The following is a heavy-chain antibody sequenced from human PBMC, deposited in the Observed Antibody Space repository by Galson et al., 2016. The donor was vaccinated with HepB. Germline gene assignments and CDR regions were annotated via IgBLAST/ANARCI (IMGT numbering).Heavy chain of an antibody. CDR2: IVPVLGIV. CDR3: AKLTENYYDSSGYFDY. Sequence: SVKVSCKAFGGTFSSNGISWVRQAPRQGLEWMGRIVPVLGIVTYAQKLQGRVTMTTDTSTSTAYMELRSLRSDDTAVYYCAKLTENYYDSSGYFDYWGQGTLVTVSS. V-gene: IGHV1-69*04. D-gene: IGHD3-22*01. CDR1: GGTFSSNG. J-gene: IGHJ4*02.